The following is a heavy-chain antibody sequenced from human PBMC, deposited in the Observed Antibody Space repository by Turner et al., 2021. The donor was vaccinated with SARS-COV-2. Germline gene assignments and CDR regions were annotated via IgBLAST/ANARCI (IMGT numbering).Heavy chain of an antibody. CDR3: ARGSIVVVTPAIIRGFDP. V-gene: IGHV4-4*02. CDR2: IYHSGRT. CDR1: VGPISSSNW. J-gene: IGHJ5*02. Sequence: QVQLQESGPGPVKPWGALSLTCAVPVGPISSSNWLTWVRQPPGKGLEWIGEIYHSGRTNYNPSLKNRVTISVDKSKNQFSLMLSSVTATDTAVYYCARGSIVVVTPAIIRGFDPWGQGTLVTVSS. D-gene: IGHD2-2*01.